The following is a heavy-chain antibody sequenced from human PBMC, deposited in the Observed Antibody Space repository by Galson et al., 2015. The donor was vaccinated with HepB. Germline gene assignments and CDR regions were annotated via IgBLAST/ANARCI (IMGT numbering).Heavy chain of an antibody. V-gene: IGHV3-23*01. J-gene: IGHJ4*02. D-gene: IGHD5-18*01. CDR3: AKDREYSYGYPIFDY. Sequence: SLRLSCAASGFTFSSYAMSWVRQAPGKGLEWVSAISGSGGSTYYADSVKGRFTISRDNSKNTLYLQMNSLRAEDTAVYYCAKDREYSYGYPIFDYWGQGTLVTVSS. CDR2: ISGSGGST. CDR1: GFTFSSYA.